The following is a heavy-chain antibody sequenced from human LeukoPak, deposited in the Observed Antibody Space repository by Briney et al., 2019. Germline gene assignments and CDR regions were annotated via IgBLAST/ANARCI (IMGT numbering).Heavy chain of an antibody. CDR2: IYYSGST. D-gene: IGHD6-19*01. Sequence: PSETLSLTCTVSGGSISSYYGSWIRQPPGKGLEWIGYIYYSGSTNYNPSLKSRVTISVDTSKNQFSLKLSSVTAADTAVYYCARDRGWYWFDPWGQGTLVTVSS. J-gene: IGHJ5*02. CDR3: ARDRGWYWFDP. CDR1: GGSISSYY. V-gene: IGHV4-59*01.